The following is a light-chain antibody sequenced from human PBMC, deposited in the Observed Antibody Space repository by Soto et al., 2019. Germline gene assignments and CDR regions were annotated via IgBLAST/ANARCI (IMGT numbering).Light chain of an antibody. CDR3: CSYVVIYSYV. CDR1: SSDVGAYDY. CDR2: DVT. Sequence: QSALTQPRSVSGSPGQSVTISCTGTSSDVGAYDYVSWYQHHPGKAPKLMIYDVTKRPSGVPDRFSGSKSGSTASLTISGLQAEDEADYYCCSYVVIYSYVFGTGTKVTVL. J-gene: IGLJ1*01. V-gene: IGLV2-11*01.